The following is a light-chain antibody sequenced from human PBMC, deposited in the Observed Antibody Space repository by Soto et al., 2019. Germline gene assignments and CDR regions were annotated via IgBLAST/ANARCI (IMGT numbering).Light chain of an antibody. V-gene: IGLV2-14*01. Sequence: QSALTQSASVSGSPGQSITISCTGTSSDVGGYNYVSWYQQHPGKAPKLIIYDVTNRPSGVSNRFSGSKSGNTASLTISGLPAEDEAYYSCSSSTSTNSWVFGGGTKLTVL. CDR2: DVT. J-gene: IGLJ3*02. CDR3: SSSTSTNSWV. CDR1: SSDVGGYNY.